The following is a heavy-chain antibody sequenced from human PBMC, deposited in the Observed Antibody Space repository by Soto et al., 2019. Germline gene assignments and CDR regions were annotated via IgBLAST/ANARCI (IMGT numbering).Heavy chain of an antibody. CDR3: ARGCSGGSCYHNWFDP. J-gene: IGHJ5*02. D-gene: IGHD2-15*01. CDR2: IIPILGIA. CDR1: GGTFSSYT. Sequence: ASVKVSCKASGGTFSSYTISWVRQAPGQGLEWMGRIIPILGIANYAQKFQGRVTITADKSTSTAYMELSSLRSEDTAVYYCARGCSGGSCYHNWFDPWGQGTLVTVSS. V-gene: IGHV1-69*02.